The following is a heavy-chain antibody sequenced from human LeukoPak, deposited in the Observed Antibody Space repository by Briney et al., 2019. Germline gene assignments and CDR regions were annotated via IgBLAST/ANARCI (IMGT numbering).Heavy chain of an antibody. CDR2: LYSGGNA. V-gene: IGHV3-66*02. CDR3: ARDRIVVVVAAIFSY. CDR1: EFTVSDNY. D-gene: IGHD2-15*01. J-gene: IGHJ4*02. Sequence: GGSLRLSCAASEFTVSDNYMSWVRQAPGKGLEWVSILYSGGNAYYTDSVKGRFTISRDNSKNTVYLQMNSLRAEDTAVYYCARDRIVVVVAAIFSYWGQGTLVTVSS.